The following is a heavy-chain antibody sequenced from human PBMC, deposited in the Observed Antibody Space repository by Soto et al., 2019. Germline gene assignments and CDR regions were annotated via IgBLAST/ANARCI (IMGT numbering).Heavy chain of an antibody. D-gene: IGHD4-4*01. V-gene: IGHV3-23*01. CDR1: GFPFSSYV. J-gene: IGHJ4*02. CDR3: AKDSNKYSSPLRGRYFDY. CDR2: ISGGGSNT. Sequence: PGGSLRLSCAASGFPFSSYVMSWVRQAPGKGLEWVSGISGGGSNTFYADYVKGRFTISRDNSKNTLLLQMNSLGAEDTAVYYCAKDSNKYSSPLRGRYFDYWGRRIGVNVS.